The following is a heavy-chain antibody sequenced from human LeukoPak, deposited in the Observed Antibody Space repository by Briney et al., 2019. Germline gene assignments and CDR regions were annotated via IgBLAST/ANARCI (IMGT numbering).Heavy chain of an antibody. D-gene: IGHD3-9*01. Sequence: PSGTLSLTCAVYGGSFSGYYWSWIRQPPGKGLEWIGEINHSGSTNYNPSLKSRVTISVDTSKNQFSLKLSSVTAADTAVYYCARGHARLRYFDWLLEGSWFDPWGQGTLVTVSS. V-gene: IGHV4-34*01. CDR2: INHSGST. J-gene: IGHJ5*02. CDR3: ARGHARLRYFDWLLEGSWFDP. CDR1: GGSFSGYY.